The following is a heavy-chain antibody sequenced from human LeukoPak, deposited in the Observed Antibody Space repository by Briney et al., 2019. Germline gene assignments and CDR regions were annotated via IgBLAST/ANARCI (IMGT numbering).Heavy chain of an antibody. Sequence: ASVKVSCNASGSTFTGYYMHWVRQAPGHGLEWMGWINPNSGGTNYAQKFQGRVTMTRDTSISTAYMELSRLRSDDTAVYYCAREGSKGVAVVPAARVVDYWGQGTLVTVSS. D-gene: IGHD2-2*01. CDR1: GSTFTGYY. CDR3: AREGSKGVAVVPAARVVDY. J-gene: IGHJ4*02. CDR2: INPNSGGT. V-gene: IGHV1-2*02.